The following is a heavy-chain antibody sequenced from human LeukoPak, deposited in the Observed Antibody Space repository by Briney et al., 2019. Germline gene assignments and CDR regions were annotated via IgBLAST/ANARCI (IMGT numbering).Heavy chain of an antibody. V-gene: IGHV3-74*01. CDR1: GFTFSSYW. J-gene: IGHJ6*02. CDR3: ARVKGTPLFYYGMDV. CDR2: INSDGSST. Sequence: GGSLRLSCAASGFTFSSYWMHWVRQAPGKGLVWVSRINSDGSSTSYADSVKGRFTISRDNAKNTLYLQMNSLRAEDTAVYYCARVKGTPLFYYGMDVWGQGTTVTVSS. D-gene: IGHD2-15*01.